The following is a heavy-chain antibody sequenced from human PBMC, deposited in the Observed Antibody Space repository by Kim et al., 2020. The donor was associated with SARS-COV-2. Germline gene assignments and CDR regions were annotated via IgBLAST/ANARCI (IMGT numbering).Heavy chain of an antibody. J-gene: IGHJ4*02. Sequence: GGSLRLSCVASGFTFSNFWMHWVRQTPGKGLVWVSRISRDGDATTYADAVKGRFTVSRDNAKDTMYLQMNSLKVEDTAIYFCVRDTIGANPGEYWGQGTLVTVSS. CDR3: VRDTIGANPGEY. CDR1: GFTFSNFW. V-gene: IGHV3-74*03. CDR2: ISRDGDAT. D-gene: IGHD1-26*01.